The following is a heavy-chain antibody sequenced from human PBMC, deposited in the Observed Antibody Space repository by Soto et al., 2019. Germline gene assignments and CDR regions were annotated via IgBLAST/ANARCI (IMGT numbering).Heavy chain of an antibody. CDR3: ARERFTMTGGVITTAWFDP. CDR2: ISNSGTS. D-gene: IGHD3-16*02. Sequence: SETLSLTCSVSGGSISSYCWNWIRQAPGKGLEWIGYISNSGTSYYNPSLRGRVTISADTSKNQFSLKMTSVTAADTAVYFCARERFTMTGGVITTAWFDPWGSGTRVTVSS. V-gene: IGHV4-59*01. J-gene: IGHJ5*02. CDR1: GGSISSYC.